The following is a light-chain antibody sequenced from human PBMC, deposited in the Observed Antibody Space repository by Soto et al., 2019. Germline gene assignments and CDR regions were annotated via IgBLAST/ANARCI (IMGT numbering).Light chain of an antibody. CDR2: AIS. V-gene: IGKV1-39*01. J-gene: IGKJ2*01. Sequence: DIQMTQSPSSLSASVGDRVTITCRASQSIGKYLSWYQQKPGKAPKLLMYAISTLQSGVPSRFGGSGSGTEFTLTISSLQPDDFATYYCQQSYSTPYTFGQGTKVDIK. CDR3: QQSYSTPYT. CDR1: QSIGKY.